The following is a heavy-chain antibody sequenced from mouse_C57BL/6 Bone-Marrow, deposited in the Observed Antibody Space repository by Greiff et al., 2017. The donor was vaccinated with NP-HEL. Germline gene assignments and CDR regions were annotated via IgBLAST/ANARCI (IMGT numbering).Heavy chain of an antibody. CDR2: INPYNGGT. V-gene: IGHV1-19*01. CDR3: ARRKDCYGSRDHFDY. CDR1: GYTFTDYY. D-gene: IGHD1-1*01. J-gene: IGHJ2*01. Sequence: EVQLQQSGPVLVKPGASVKMSCKASGYTFTDYYMNWVKQSHGKSLEWIGVINPYNGGTSYNQKFKGKATLTVDKSSSTAYMELNSLTSEDSAVYYCARRKDCYGSRDHFDYWGQGTTLTVSS.